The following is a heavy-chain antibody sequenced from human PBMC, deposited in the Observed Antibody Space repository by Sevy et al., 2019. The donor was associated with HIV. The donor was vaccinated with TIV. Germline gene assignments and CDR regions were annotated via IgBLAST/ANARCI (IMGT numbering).Heavy chain of an antibody. D-gene: IGHD4-17*01. CDR2: ISSSSYI. CDR3: ARDVLRPYYGMDV. V-gene: IGHV3-21*01. Sequence: GGSLRLSCAASGFTFSSYSMNWVRQAPGKGLEWVSSISSSSYIYYADSVKGRFTISRDNAKNSLYLQMNSLRAEDTAVYYCARDVLRPYYGMDVWGQGTTVTVSS. J-gene: IGHJ6*02. CDR1: GFTFSSYS.